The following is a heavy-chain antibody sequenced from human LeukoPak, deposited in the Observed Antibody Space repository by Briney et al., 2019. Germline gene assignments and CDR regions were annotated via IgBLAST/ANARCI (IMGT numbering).Heavy chain of an antibody. J-gene: IGHJ4*02. CDR3: TRVTTGKGGNAAY. CDR1: GFTFSNYA. D-gene: IGHD4-23*01. V-gene: IGHV3-48*02. Sequence: GGSLRLSCETSGFTFSNYAMSWVRQAPGKGLEGVSYITSSSSTIYYADSVKGRFTISRDNAKTSLYLQMNSLRDEDTAVYYCTRVTTGKGGNAAYWGQGTLVTVSS. CDR2: ITSSSSTI.